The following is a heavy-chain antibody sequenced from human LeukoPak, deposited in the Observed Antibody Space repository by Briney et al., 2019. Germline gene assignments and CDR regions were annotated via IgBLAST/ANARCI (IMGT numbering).Heavy chain of an antibody. V-gene: IGHV3-15*01. Sequence: MAGGSLRLSCAASGFTFSTYWMSWVRQAPGKGLEWVGRIKSKTDGGTTDYAAPVKGRFTISRDDSKNTLYLQMNSLKTEDTAVYYCTTDSYDSSGWPIDYWGQGTLVTVSS. J-gene: IGHJ4*02. CDR1: GFTFSTYW. CDR2: IKSKTDGGTT. D-gene: IGHD6-19*01. CDR3: TTDSYDSSGWPIDY.